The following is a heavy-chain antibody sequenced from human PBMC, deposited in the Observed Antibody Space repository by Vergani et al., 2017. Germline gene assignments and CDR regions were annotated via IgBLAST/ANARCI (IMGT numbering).Heavy chain of an antibody. CDR3: ARPTTVTTD. D-gene: IGHD4-17*01. V-gene: IGHV4-59*08. CDR1: GGSISSYY. J-gene: IGHJ4*02. Sequence: QVQLQESGPGLVKPSETLSLTCTVSGGSISSYYWSWIRQPPGKGLEWIGYIYYSGSTYYNPSLKSRVTISVDTSKNQFSLKLSSVTAADTAVYYCARPTTVTTDWGQGTLVTVSS. CDR2: IYYSGST.